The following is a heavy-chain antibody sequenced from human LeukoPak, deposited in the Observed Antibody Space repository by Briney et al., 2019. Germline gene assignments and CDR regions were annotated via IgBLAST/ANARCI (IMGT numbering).Heavy chain of an antibody. J-gene: IGHJ4*02. CDR2: INPSGGST. CDR3: ARYSSYGYFDY. V-gene: IGHV1-46*01. CDR1: GGTFSSYA. Sequence: ASVKVSCKASGGTFSSYAISWVRQAPGQGLEWMGIINPSGGSTSYAQKFQGRVTMTRDTSTSTVYMELSSLRSEDTAVYYCARYSSYGYFDYWGQGTLVTVSS. D-gene: IGHD3-10*01.